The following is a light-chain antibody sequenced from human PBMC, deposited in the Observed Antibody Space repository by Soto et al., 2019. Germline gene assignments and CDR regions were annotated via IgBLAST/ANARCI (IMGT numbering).Light chain of an antibody. Sequence: DIVMTQSPDSLAVSLGERATINCKSSQSVLYSSNTKNYLAWYQQKPGQPPKLLIYWASTRESGVPDRFSGSGSGKYFTLTISRLQAEDVAVYYCQQYYSTPRTFGQGTKVESK. CDR2: WAS. CDR1: QSVLYSSNTKNY. CDR3: QQYYSTPRT. V-gene: IGKV4-1*01. J-gene: IGKJ1*01.